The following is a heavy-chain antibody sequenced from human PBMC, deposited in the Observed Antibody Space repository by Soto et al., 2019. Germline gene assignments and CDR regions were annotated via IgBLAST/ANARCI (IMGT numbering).Heavy chain of an antibody. Sequence: EVQLLDSGGGLVQPGGSLRLSCTASGFTFSSQAMSWVRQAPGKGLEWVSGISASGGSTYYADLVRGRLTISRDNSKNTLYLQMNSLRADDTAVYYCAKGPGPGQWLATGSYYFDYWGQGTLVTVSS. CDR2: ISASGGST. J-gene: IGHJ4*02. D-gene: IGHD6-19*01. V-gene: IGHV3-23*01. CDR1: GFTFSSQA. CDR3: AKGPGPGQWLATGSYYFDY.